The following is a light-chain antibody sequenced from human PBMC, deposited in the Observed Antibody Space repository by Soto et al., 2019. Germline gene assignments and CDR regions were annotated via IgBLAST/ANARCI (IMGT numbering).Light chain of an antibody. CDR1: QGISNY. V-gene: IGKV1-27*01. CDR2: AAS. Sequence: DIEMTQSPSSLSASVGDRVTITCRASQGISNYLAWYQQRPGKVPKLLIYAASTLQSGVPSRFSGSGSGTDFTLTISSLKPEDVATYYCQKYDSAPWTFGQGTEVEIK. CDR3: QKYDSAPWT. J-gene: IGKJ1*01.